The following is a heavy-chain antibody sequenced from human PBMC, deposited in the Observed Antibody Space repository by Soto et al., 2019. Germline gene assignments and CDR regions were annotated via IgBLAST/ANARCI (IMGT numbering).Heavy chain of an antibody. Sequence: GGSLRLSCAASGFIFSDYAMTWVRQAPGKGLEWVSGISGSGESIYYADSVEGRFTISRDNSKNTLYLQMNSLRGEDTAVYYCARDRHGSAWETYFFYTLAVWGEASKVTVSS. V-gene: IGHV3-23*01. J-gene: IGHJ6*04. CDR1: GFIFSDYA. CDR3: ARDRHGSAWETYFFYTLAV. CDR2: ISGSGESI. D-gene: IGHD2-2*02.